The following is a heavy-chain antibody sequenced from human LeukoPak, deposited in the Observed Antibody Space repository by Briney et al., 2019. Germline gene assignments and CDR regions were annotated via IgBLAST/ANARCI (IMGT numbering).Heavy chain of an antibody. CDR3: ARAARRRDGYNGHSDY. CDR1: GFTFSSYE. V-gene: IGHV3-48*03. CDR2: ISSSGSTI. D-gene: IGHD5-24*01. Sequence: GGSLRLSCAASGFTFSSYEMNWVRQAPGKGLEWVSYISSSGSTIYYADSVKGRFTISRDNAKNSLYLQMNSLRAEDTAVYYCARAARRRDGYNGHSDYWGQGTLVTVSS. J-gene: IGHJ4*02.